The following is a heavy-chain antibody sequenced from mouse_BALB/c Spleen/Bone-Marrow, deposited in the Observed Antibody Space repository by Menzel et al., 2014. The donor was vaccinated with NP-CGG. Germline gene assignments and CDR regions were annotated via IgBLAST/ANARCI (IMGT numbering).Heavy chain of an antibody. J-gene: IGHJ3*01. V-gene: IGHV1-4*01. CDR2: INPSSGYT. CDR1: GYTFTSYT. CDR3: AAGYYGNSGWFAY. Sequence: VQLQQSGAELARPGASVKMSCKASGYTFTSYTMHWVKQRPGQGLEWTGYINPSSGYTNYNQKFKDKATLAADKSSSTAYMQLSSLTSEDSAVYYCAAGYYGNSGWFAYWGQGTLVTVSA. D-gene: IGHD2-1*01.